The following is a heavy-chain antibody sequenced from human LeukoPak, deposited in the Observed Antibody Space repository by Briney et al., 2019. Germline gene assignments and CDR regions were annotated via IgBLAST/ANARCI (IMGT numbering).Heavy chain of an antibody. V-gene: IGHV3-53*01. J-gene: IGHJ4*02. Sequence: GGSLRLSCAASGFTVSSNYMSWVRQAPGKGLEWVSVIYSGGSTYYADSVQGRFTISRDNSKNTLYLQMNSLRAEDTAVYYCATTGYSYGYGFFDYWGQGTLVTVSS. CDR2: IYSGGST. CDR1: GFTVSSNY. CDR3: ATTGYSYGYGFFDY. D-gene: IGHD5-18*01.